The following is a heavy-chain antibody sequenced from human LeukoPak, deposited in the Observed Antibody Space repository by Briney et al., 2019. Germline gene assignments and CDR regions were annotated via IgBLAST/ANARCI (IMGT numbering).Heavy chain of an antibody. CDR2: IYPGDSDT. J-gene: IGHJ4*02. CDR3: ARLGSYSTGWADY. CDR1: GYSFTTHW. Sequence: GESLKISCKGSGYSFTTHWIGWVRQMPGKGLEWMGFIYPGDSDTTYSPSFQGQVTISADKSISTAYLQWSSLKASDTAMYYCARLGSYSTGWADYWGQGTLVTVSS. D-gene: IGHD6-19*01. V-gene: IGHV5-51*01.